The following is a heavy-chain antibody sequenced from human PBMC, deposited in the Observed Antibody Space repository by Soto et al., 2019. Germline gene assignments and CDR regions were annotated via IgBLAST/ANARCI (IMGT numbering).Heavy chain of an antibody. CDR3: AKEGGRGGGCFDY. CDR2: IYHSGST. V-gene: IGHV4-30-2*01. Sequence: SETLSLTCAVSGGSISSGGYSWSWIRQPPGKGLEWIGYIYHSGSTYYNPSLKSRVTISVDRSKNQFSLKLSSVTAADTAVYYCAKEGGRGGGCFDYWGQGTLVTVSS. D-gene: IGHD3-16*01. CDR1: GGSISSGGYS. J-gene: IGHJ4*02.